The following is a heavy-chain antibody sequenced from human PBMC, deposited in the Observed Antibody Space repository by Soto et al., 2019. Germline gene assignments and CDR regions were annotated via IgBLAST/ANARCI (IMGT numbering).Heavy chain of an antibody. V-gene: IGHV1-3*01. D-gene: IGHD2-21*02. CDR3: ARSVVVVTAADY. J-gene: IGHJ4*02. CDR2: INAGNGNT. Sequence: QVQLVQSGAEVKKPGASVKVSCKASGYTFTSYAMHWVRQAPGQRLEWMGWINAGNGNTKYSQKFQGRVTITRDTSASTAYMELSSVRSGDTAVYYCARSVVVVTAADYWGQGTLVTVSS. CDR1: GYTFTSYA.